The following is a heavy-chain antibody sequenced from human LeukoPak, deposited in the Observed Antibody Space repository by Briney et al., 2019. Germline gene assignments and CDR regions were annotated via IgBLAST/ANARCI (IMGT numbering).Heavy chain of an antibody. D-gene: IGHD2-21*02. CDR1: GFTFSDYG. CDR3: AKALRTWGYCGGDCSNVHVFDI. J-gene: IGHJ3*02. Sequence: GGSLRLSCAASGFTFSDYGIHLVRQAPGKGLEWVAVISYDGSNRYYADSVKGRLAISRDNSKKTLSVQMNSLRAEDTAVYYCAKALRTWGYCGGDCSNVHVFDIWGQGTMVSVSS. V-gene: IGHV3-30*18. CDR2: ISYDGSNR.